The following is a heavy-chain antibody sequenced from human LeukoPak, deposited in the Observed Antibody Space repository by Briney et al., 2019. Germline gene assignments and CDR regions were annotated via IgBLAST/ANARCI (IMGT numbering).Heavy chain of an antibody. J-gene: IGHJ1*01. V-gene: IGHV4-61*02. CDR2: FYSSVST. D-gene: IGHD6-13*01. CDR1: GGSISSGSYY. Sequence: SETLSLTCTVSGGSISSGSYYWRWIRQPAGKGLEWIGRFYSSVSTNYNPSLKSRVSMSVDTSKNLFFLNLTSVTAADTGVYFCVRERLYTSSWGFQFWGQGALVSVSS. CDR3: VRERLYTSSWGFQF.